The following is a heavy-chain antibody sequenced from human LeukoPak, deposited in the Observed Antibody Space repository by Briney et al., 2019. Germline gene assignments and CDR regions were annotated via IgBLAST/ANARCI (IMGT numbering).Heavy chain of an antibody. CDR3: ARQSERWELLIRD. CDR2: IIPIFGTA. V-gene: IGHV1-69*13. D-gene: IGHD1-26*01. CDR1: GGTFSSYA. Sequence: SVKVSCKASGGTFSSYAISWVRQAPGQGLEWMGGIIPIFGTANYAQKFQGRVTITADESTSTAYMELSSLRSEDTAVYYCARQSERWELLIRDWGQGTLVTVSS. J-gene: IGHJ4*02.